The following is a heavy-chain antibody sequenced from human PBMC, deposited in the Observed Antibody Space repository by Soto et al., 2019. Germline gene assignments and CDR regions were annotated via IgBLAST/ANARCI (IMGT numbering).Heavy chain of an antibody. Sequence: EVQLLESGGGLVQPGGSLRLSCAASGFTFSNYAMSWVRQAPGKGLEWVSAISGSGGNTYYADSVKGRFTISRDQSKNTLYLQMNSLRAEDTAVYYCAKVRGAGGGSCFDWWGQGTLVTVSS. CDR1: GFTFSNYA. D-gene: IGHD2-15*01. J-gene: IGHJ4*02. CDR2: ISGSGGNT. CDR3: AKVRGAGGGSCFDW. V-gene: IGHV3-23*01.